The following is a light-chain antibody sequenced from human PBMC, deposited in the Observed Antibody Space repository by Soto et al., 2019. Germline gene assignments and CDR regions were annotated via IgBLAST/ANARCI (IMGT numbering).Light chain of an antibody. Sequence: APRQSVNISCSGNNSNIGSNAVHWYQQLPGKAPKLLMYYNDMLPSGVSDRFSGSKSGTSASLAISGLQSEDEGDYYCATWDDRLTAWVFGGGTKLTVL. CDR3: ATWDDRLTAWV. J-gene: IGLJ3*02. V-gene: IGLV1-36*01. CDR2: YND. CDR1: NSNIGSNA.